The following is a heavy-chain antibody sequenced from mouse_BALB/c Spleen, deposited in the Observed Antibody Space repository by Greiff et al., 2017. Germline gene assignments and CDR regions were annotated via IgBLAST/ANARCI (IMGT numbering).Heavy chain of an antibody. CDR1: GYTFTNYW. D-gene: IGHD2-1*01. CDR2: IYPGGGYT. Sequence: QVQLQQSGAELVRPGTSVKISCKASGYTFTNYWLGWVKQRPGHGLEWIGDIYPGGGYTNYNEKFKGKATLTADTSSSTAYMQLSSLTSEDSAVYFCARRDGNLYYFDYWGQGTTLTVSS. J-gene: IGHJ2*01. V-gene: IGHV1-63*02. CDR3: ARRDGNLYYFDY.